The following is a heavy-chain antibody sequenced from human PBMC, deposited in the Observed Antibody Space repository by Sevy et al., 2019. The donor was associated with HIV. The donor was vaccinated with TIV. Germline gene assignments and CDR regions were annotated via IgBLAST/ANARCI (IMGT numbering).Heavy chain of an antibody. CDR2: ISGSGGSGDKT. CDR3: ARSEVPAVAGPVFDY. Sequence: GGSLRLSCAASGFTFTSYTLNWVRQAPGKGLEWVSGISGSGGSGDKTNYADSVKGRFTISRDDSKNTLYLQMNSLRAEDTAVYYCARSEVPAVAGPVFDYWGRGTLVTVSS. J-gene: IGHJ4*02. V-gene: IGHV3-23*01. CDR1: GFTFTSYT. D-gene: IGHD6-19*01.